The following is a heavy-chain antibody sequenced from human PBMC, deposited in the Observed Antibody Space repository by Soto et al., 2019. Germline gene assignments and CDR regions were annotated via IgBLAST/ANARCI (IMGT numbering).Heavy chain of an antibody. Sequence: NPSETLSLTCTVSGSSINSSGYYWGWIRQPPGKGLEWIGSMFYGVSTHYSPSLKSRVTVSVDTSKNQFSLNLRSVTAADTAVYYCARLPSRHLVDYWGQGTLVTVSS. D-gene: IGHD3-3*02. CDR3: ARLPSRHLVDY. J-gene: IGHJ4*02. CDR1: GSSINSSGYY. CDR2: MFYGVST. V-gene: IGHV4-39*01.